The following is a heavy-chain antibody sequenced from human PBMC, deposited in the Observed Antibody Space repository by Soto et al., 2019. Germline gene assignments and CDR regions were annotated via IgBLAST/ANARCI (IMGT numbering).Heavy chain of an antibody. Sequence: SETLSLTCTVSGASIITISHYWGWIRQPPGKGLEWIGTVYYSGSTYYNPSLQSRVAISVDTSKNQFSLKLSSVTAADTAVYYCARHRTSSRRHFDYWGQGTLVTVSS. J-gene: IGHJ4*02. CDR3: ARHRTSSRRHFDY. V-gene: IGHV4-39*01. CDR2: VYYSGST. CDR1: GASIITISHY. D-gene: IGHD6-6*01.